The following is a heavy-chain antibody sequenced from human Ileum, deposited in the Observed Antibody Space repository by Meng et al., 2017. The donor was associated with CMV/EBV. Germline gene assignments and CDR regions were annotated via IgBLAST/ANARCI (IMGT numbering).Heavy chain of an antibody. D-gene: IGHD2/OR15-2a*01. CDR3: AKDRSFSSSYGMYV. Sequence: GESLKISCSAFGFTVSRHYISWFRQTPGKGLEWGSVLYSGGPTYYADSVKGRFTISRDNSKNTLYLQMNSLRAEDTAVYYCAKDRSFSSSYGMYVWGHGTTVTVSS. CDR1: GFTVSRHY. J-gene: IGHJ6*02. V-gene: IGHV3-53*01. CDR2: LYSGGPT.